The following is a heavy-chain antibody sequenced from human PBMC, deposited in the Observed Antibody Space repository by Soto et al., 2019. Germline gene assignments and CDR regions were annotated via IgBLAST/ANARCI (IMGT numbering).Heavy chain of an antibody. Sequence: EVQLVESGGGLVQPGGSLRLSCAASGFTFSSYWMHWVRQAPGKGLVWVSRINSDGSSTSYADSVKGRFTIARDNAKNTLYLQMNSLRAEDTAVYYCARVRIAVAGIGWFDPWGQGTLVTVSS. CDR1: GFTFSSYW. V-gene: IGHV3-74*01. CDR2: INSDGSST. CDR3: ARVRIAVAGIGWFDP. D-gene: IGHD6-19*01. J-gene: IGHJ5*02.